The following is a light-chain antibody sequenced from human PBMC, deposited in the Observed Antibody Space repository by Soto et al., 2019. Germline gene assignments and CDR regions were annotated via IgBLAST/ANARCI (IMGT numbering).Light chain of an antibody. Sequence: QSVLTQPPSVAGTPGQKVTISCSGISSNIGNNYLSWYQQLPGTAPKLLIYDNNKRPSGIPDRFSGSKSGTSATLGITGLQTGDEADYYCGTWDSSPSAGVVVGGGTKLAVL. CDR3: GTWDSSPSAGVV. CDR1: SSNIGNNY. J-gene: IGLJ2*01. CDR2: DNN. V-gene: IGLV1-51*01.